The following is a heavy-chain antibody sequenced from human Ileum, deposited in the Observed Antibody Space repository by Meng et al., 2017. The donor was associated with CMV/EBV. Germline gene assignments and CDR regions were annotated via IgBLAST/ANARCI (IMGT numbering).Heavy chain of an antibody. CDR3: CAGGHYCFDY. CDR1: GGSINNDNW. Sequence: TCTVAGGSINNDNWWIWVRQPPGKGLEWVGEISHGEGANYSPSLKSRLTISLDKSKNQFYLNLNSVTAADTAVYYCCAGGHYCFDYWDQGTLVTVSS. V-gene: IGHV4-4*02. CDR2: ISHGEGA. D-gene: IGHD2-21*01. J-gene: IGHJ4*02.